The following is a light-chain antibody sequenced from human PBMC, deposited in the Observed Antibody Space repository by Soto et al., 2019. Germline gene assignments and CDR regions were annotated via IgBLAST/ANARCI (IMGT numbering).Light chain of an antibody. Sequence: IQMTQSPSSVSASVGDRVTMTCRASQGVGGWLAWYQQKPGKVPKLLIYATSSLHSGVPSRFSGSGSGTDFTLSIRSLQTEDFAPYYCQQTNSIPLSFGPGTKVDIK. CDR1: QGVGGW. J-gene: IGKJ3*01. CDR2: ATS. CDR3: QQTNSIPLS. V-gene: IGKV1-12*01.